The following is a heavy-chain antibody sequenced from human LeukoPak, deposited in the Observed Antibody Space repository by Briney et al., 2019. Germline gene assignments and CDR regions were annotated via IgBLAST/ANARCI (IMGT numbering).Heavy chain of an antibody. CDR1: GFTFSSYG. CDR3: AKELSAGTGGGWEDYFDY. Sequence: GGSLRLSCAASGFTFSSYGMHWVRQAPGKGLEWVAVISYDGSNKFYADPVKGRFTISRDNSKSTLYLQMNSLRAEDTAVYYCAKELSAGTGGGWEDYFDYWGQGTLVTVSA. CDR2: ISYDGSNK. D-gene: IGHD6-13*01. J-gene: IGHJ4*02. V-gene: IGHV3-30*18.